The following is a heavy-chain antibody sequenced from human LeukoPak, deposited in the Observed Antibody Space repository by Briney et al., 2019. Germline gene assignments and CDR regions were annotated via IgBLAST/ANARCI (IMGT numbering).Heavy chain of an antibody. CDR2: IIPIFGTA. D-gene: IGHD6-13*01. V-gene: IGHV1-69*05. CDR3: ARNAYSSSWGYYMDV. J-gene: IGHJ6*03. CDR1: GGTFSSYA. Sequence: ASVKVSCKASGGTFSSYAISWVRQAPGQGLEWMGGIIPIFGTANYAQKFQGRVTITTDESTSTAYMELSSLRSEDTAVYYCARNAYSSSWGYYMDVWGKGTTVTVYS.